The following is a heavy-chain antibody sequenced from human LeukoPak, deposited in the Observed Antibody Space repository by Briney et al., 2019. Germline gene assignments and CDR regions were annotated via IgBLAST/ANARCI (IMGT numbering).Heavy chain of an antibody. D-gene: IGHD3-22*01. CDR1: GFTFSSYA. Sequence: PGGSLRLSCAASGFTFSSYAMNWVRQAPGKGLEWVSAISGSGGSTYYADSVKGRFTISRDNSKNTLYLQMNSLRAEDTAVYYCAKVGGHYYDSSGYHAYADFDYWGQGTLVTVSS. V-gene: IGHV3-23*01. CDR2: ISGSGGST. J-gene: IGHJ4*02. CDR3: AKVGGHYYDSSGYHAYADFDY.